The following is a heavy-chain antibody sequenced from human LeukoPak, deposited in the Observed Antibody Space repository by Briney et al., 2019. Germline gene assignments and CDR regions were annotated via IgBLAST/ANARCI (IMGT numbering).Heavy chain of an antibody. V-gene: IGHV4-39*01. CDR2: IYYSGST. D-gene: IGHD2-15*01. CDR1: GGSISSSSYY. CDR3: ALSGGSCFY. J-gene: IGHJ4*02. Sequence: SETLSLTCTVSGGSISSSSYYWGWIRQPPGKGLEWIGSIYYSGSTYYNPSLKSRVTISVDTSKNQFSLKLSSVTAADTAVYYCALSGGSCFYWGQGTLVTVSS.